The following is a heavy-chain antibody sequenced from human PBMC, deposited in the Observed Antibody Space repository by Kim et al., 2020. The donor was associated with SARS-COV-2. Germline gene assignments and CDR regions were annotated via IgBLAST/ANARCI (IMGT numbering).Heavy chain of an antibody. J-gene: IGHJ6*02. Sequence: ASVKVSCKASGYTFTSYGISWVRQAPGQGLEWMGWISAYNGNTNYAQKLQGRVTMTTDTSTSTANMELRSLRSDDTAVDYCARDPWQQLVPYYYGMDVWGQGTTVTVSS. D-gene: IGHD6-13*01. CDR3: ARDPWQQLVPYYYGMDV. CDR1: GYTFTSYG. CDR2: ISAYNGNT. V-gene: IGHV1-18*04.